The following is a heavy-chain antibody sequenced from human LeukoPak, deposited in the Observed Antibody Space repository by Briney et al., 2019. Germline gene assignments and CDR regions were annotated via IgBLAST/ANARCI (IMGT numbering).Heavy chain of an antibody. CDR3: ARAGYSRTWYSRYFDL. Sequence: PGGALRLSCAASGFTFSSDDMHGLRQATGKGLEGDSGIGTAGYIYYPGSVKSPFTISRDTAKNYLYLQVTSLSAGDTAVYYCARAGYSRTWYSRYFDLWGRGTLVTVSS. CDR2: IGTAGYI. CDR1: GFTFSSDD. D-gene: IGHD6-13*01. J-gene: IGHJ2*01. V-gene: IGHV3-13*01.